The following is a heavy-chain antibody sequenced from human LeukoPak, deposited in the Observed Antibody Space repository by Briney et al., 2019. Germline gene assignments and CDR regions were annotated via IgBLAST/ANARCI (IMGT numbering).Heavy chain of an antibody. V-gene: IGHV3-30*09. J-gene: IGHJ4*02. CDR2: ISYDRSNK. Sequence: GRSLRLSCAASGFIFSSYAMHRVRQAPGKGLEWVAVISYDRSNKYYADSVKGRFAISRDNSKNTLYLQMNSLRGEDTAVYHCASGYCSSTSCFPDYWGQGTLVTVSS. D-gene: IGHD2-2*03. CDR3: ASGYCSSTSCFPDY. CDR1: GFIFSSYA.